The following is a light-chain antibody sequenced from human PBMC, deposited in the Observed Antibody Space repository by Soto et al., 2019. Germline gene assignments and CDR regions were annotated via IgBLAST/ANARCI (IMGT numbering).Light chain of an antibody. J-gene: IGKJ2*01. Sequence: DIRMTQSPSSLSASVGDRVTITCRASQGISNDLGWYQQKPGKAPKRLIYAVSSLQSAVPSRFSGSGSGTEFTLTISSLQPEDFVTYYCLQHSYPFTFGQGTKLEIK. CDR2: AVS. CDR1: QGISND. CDR3: LQHSYPFT. V-gene: IGKV1-17*01.